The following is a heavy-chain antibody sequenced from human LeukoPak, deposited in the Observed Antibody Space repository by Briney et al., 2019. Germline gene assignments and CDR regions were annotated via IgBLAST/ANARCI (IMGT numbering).Heavy chain of an antibody. CDR2: INHSGST. J-gene: IGHJ5*02. V-gene: IGHV4-34*01. D-gene: IGHD6-19*01. CDR1: GGSFSGYY. CDR3: ARGGGSGWFNWFDP. Sequence: SETLSLTCAVYGGSFSGYYWSWIRQPPGKGLEWIGEINHSGSTNYNPSLKSRDTISVDTSKNQFSLKLSSVTAADTAVYYCARGGGSGWFNWFDPWGQGTLVTVSS.